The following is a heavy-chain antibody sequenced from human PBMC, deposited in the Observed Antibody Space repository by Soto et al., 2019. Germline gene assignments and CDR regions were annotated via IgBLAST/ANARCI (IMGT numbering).Heavy chain of an antibody. V-gene: IGHV1-18*04. CDR2: SSAYNGNT. CDR1: GYTFTSYG. Sequence: ASAQVSSKASGYTFTSYGISWVRQAPGQGLEWMGWSSAYNGNTIYGQKLQGRVTMTTDTSTSTAYMELRSLRSDDTAVYYCARGSGYCSSASRYGAPGVDYWGQGTLVTVSS. CDR3: ARGSGYCSSASRYGAPGVDY. J-gene: IGHJ4*02. D-gene: IGHD2-2*03.